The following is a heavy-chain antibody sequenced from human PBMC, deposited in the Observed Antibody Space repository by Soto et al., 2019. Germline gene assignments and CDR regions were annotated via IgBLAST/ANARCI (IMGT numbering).Heavy chain of an antibody. CDR1: GISYTTYA. J-gene: IGHJ4*02. V-gene: IGHV1-3*01. CDR2: INAGNGDT. CDR3: ARAISGYVT. Sequence: VQLVQSGAEVKKPGASVRISCTASGISYTTYAIHWVRQAPGQELEWMGWINAGNGDTRYSQRFQGRVTLTTDTSATTTYMDLSSLRSEDTSIYFCARAISGYVTWGQGTLVTVSS. D-gene: IGHD5-12*01.